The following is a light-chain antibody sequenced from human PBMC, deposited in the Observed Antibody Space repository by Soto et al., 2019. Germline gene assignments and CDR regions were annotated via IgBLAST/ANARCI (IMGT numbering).Light chain of an antibody. J-gene: IGKJ2*01. CDR3: MQGTHWPPMYT. Sequence: DVVVTQSPLSLPVTLGQPASISCRSSQSLVYTDGNTYLNWFHQRPGQSPRRLIYQVSNRDSGVPDRFRGSGSGTDFTLKISRVEAEDIGVYYCMQGTHWPPMYTFGQGTKLAIK. CDR1: QSLVYTDGNTY. CDR2: QVS. V-gene: IGKV2-30*01.